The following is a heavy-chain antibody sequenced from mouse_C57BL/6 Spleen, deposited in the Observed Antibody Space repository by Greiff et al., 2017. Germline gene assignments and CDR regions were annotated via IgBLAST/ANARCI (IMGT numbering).Heavy chain of an antibody. D-gene: IGHD2-2*01. V-gene: IGHV1-18*01. CDR3: ANGGLRRGFAY. CDR1: GYTFTDYN. CDR2: INPNNGGT. Sequence: VQLKQSGPELVKPGASVKIPCKASGYTFTDYNMDWVKQSHGKSLEWIGDINPNNGGTIYNQKFKGKATLTVDKSSSTAYMELRSLTSEDTAVYYCANGGLRRGFAYWGQGTLVTVSA. J-gene: IGHJ3*01.